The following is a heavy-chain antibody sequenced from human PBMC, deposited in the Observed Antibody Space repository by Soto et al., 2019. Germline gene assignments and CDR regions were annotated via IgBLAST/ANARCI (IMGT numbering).Heavy chain of an antibody. J-gene: IGHJ4*02. V-gene: IGHV3-7*01. CDR3: ARVGRYGWDFDH. Sequence: GRSLRLSCAASEFSFRIYWMTWVRQAPGKGLEWVALINEDGSQKYYVGSVKGRFIISRDNAKDSVYMQMDSLRAGDTAVYFCARVGRYGWDFDHWGQGTLVTVSS. D-gene: IGHD5-18*01. CDR2: INEDGSQK. CDR1: EFSFRIYW.